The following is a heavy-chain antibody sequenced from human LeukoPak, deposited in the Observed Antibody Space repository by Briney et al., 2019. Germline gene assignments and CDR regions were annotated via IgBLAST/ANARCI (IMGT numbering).Heavy chain of an antibody. Sequence: GSSVKVSCKASGGTFSSYAISWVRQAPGQGLEWMGGIIPIFGTASYAQKFQGRVTITTDESTSTAYMKLSSLRSEDTAVYYCARVIGGSSHPNSDYYYYYMDVWGKGTTVTVSS. CDR1: GGTFSSYA. J-gene: IGHJ6*03. CDR3: ARVIGGSSHPNSDYYYYYMDV. CDR2: IIPIFGTA. D-gene: IGHD2-15*01. V-gene: IGHV1-69*05.